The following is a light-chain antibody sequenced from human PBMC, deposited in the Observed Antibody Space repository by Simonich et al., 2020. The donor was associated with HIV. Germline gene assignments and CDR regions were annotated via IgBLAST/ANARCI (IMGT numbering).Light chain of an antibody. CDR1: QSVSSY. J-gene: IGKJ4*01. CDR3: QQRSNWLT. V-gene: IGKV3-11*01. Sequence: EIVLTQSPATLSLSPGERATLSCRASQSVSSYLAWYQQKPGQAPRLLIYDASNRATGIPARFSGMGSGSDFTLTISSLEPEDVAVYYCQQRSNWLTFGGGTKVETK. CDR2: DAS.